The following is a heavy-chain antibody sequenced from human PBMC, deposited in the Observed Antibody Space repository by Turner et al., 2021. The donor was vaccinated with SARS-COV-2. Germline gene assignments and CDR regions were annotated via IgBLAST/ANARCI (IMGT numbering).Heavy chain of an antibody. CDR1: GFTFDDYA. D-gene: IGHD6-13*01. Sequence: EVQLVESGGGLLQPGRSLRLSCAAPGFTFDDYAMQWVRQAPGKGLEWVSGITWNSGSIGYADSVKGRFTISRDNAKNSLDLQMNSLRAEDTALYYCAKVPGPRLAWPAARYFHHWGQGTLVTVSS. J-gene: IGHJ1*01. V-gene: IGHV3-9*01. CDR2: ITWNSGSI. CDR3: AKVPGPRLAWPAARYFHH.